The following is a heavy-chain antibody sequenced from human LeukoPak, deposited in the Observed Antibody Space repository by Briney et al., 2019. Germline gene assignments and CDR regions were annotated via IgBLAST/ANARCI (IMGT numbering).Heavy chain of an antibody. CDR3: AKGDWFDY. Sequence: PGGSLRLSCAASGFTFSSYTMNWVRQAPGKGLEWVSSITSTSSNIHYADSVKGRFTISRDNAKNSLYLQMNTLRAEDTAVYYCAKGDWFDYWGRGSLVTVSS. D-gene: IGHD2-21*01. CDR1: GFTFSSYT. J-gene: IGHJ4*02. V-gene: IGHV3-21*01. CDR2: ITSTSSNI.